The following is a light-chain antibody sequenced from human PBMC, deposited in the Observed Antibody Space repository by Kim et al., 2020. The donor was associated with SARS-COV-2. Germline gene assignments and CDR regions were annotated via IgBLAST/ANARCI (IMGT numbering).Light chain of an antibody. CDR3: QTWDTGLRV. V-gene: IGLV4-69*01. CDR1: SGHSNYA. Sequence: QLVLTQSPSASASLGASVKLTCTLSSGHSNYAIAWHQQQPEKGPRYLMKVNSDGSHTKGDGIPDRFSGSSSGAGRYLTVSSLQSEDEADYYCQTWDTGLRVFGGGTQLTVL. J-gene: IGLJ3*02. CDR2: VNSDGSH.